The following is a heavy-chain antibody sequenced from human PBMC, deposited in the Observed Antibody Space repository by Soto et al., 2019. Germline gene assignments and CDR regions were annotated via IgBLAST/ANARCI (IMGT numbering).Heavy chain of an antibody. Sequence: QVQLVESGGGVVQPGRSLRLSCAASGFSFSRYAMHWVRQAPGKGLEWVALISDDGRTKYYADSVKGIFTISTDNSKNTXYXQMXXXTAXDTAVYYCSRXHITVTLSLFDPWRQGTLLTLSS. CDR1: GFSFSRYA. CDR3: SRXHITVTLSLFDP. D-gene: IGHD3-22*01. J-gene: IGHJ5*02. CDR2: ISDDGRTK. V-gene: IGHV3-30*03.